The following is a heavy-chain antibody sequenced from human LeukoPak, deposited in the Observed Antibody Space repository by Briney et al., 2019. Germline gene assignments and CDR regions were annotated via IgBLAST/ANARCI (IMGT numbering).Heavy chain of an antibody. V-gene: IGHV1-2*02. CDR3: ARDRYCSGGSCYFPPYYFDY. D-gene: IGHD2-15*01. CDR2: INPNSGGT. Sequence: GASVKVSCKASGYTFTGYYMHWVRQAPGQGLERMGWINPNSGGTNYAQKFQGRVTMTRDTSISTAYMELSRLRSDDTAVYYCARDRYCSGGSCYFPPYYFDYWGQGTLVTVSS. CDR1: GYTFTGYY. J-gene: IGHJ4*02.